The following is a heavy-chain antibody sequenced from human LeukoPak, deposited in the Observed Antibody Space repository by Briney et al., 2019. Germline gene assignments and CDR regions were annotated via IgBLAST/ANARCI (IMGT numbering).Heavy chain of an antibody. D-gene: IGHD3-10*01. J-gene: IGHJ4*02. CDR3: ATGDGYYFDY. CDR1: GFTFSSYS. CDR2: IISSSSYI. V-gene: IGHV3-21*01. Sequence: SGGSLRLSCAASGFTFSSYSMNWVRQAPGKGLEWVSSIISSSSYIYYADSVKGRFTISRDNAKNSLYLQMNSLRAEDTAVYYCATGDGYYFDYWGQGTLVTVSS.